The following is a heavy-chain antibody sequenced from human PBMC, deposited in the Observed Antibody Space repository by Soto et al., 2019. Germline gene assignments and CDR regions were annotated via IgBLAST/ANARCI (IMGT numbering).Heavy chain of an antibody. J-gene: IGHJ6*02. Sequence: SETLSLTCTFSGGSIISYYCSWIRQPAGKGLECIGRIYTSGSTNYNPSLKSRVTMSVDTSKNQFSLKLSSMTAADTAVYYCARDEVVVVPAALKSSRLYYYYGMDVWGQGTTVTVSS. CDR2: IYTSGST. CDR3: ARDEVVVVPAALKSSRLYYYYGMDV. D-gene: IGHD2-2*01. V-gene: IGHV4-4*07. CDR1: GGSIISYY.